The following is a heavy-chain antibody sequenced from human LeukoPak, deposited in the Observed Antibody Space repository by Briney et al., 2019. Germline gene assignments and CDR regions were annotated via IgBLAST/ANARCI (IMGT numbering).Heavy chain of an antibody. D-gene: IGHD1-26*01. Sequence: GGSLRLSCAASGFTFSSYAMHWVRQAPGKGLEWVAVISYDGSNKYYADSVKGRFTISRDNSKNTLYLQMNSLRAEDTAVYYCARGDVGAVDYWGQGTLVTVSS. CDR3: ARGDVGAVDY. CDR1: GFTFSSYA. V-gene: IGHV3-30-3*01. J-gene: IGHJ4*02. CDR2: ISYDGSNK.